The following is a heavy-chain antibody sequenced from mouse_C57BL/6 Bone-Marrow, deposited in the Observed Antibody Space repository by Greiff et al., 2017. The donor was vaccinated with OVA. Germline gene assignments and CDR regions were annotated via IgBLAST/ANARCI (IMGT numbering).Heavy chain of an antibody. CDR1: GFTFSDYY. V-gene: IGHV5-12*01. D-gene: IGHD1-1*01. Sequence: DVMLVESGGGLVQPGGSLKLPCAASGFTFSDYYMYWVRQTPEKRLEWVAYISNGGGSTYYPDSVKGRFTISRDNAKKPLYLQMSRLKSEDTAMYYCARPLLLRPAWFAYWGQGTLVTVSA. J-gene: IGHJ3*01. CDR2: ISNGGGST. CDR3: ARPLLLRPAWFAY.